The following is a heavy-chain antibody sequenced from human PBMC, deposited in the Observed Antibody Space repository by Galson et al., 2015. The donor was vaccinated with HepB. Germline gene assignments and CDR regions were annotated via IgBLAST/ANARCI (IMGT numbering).Heavy chain of an antibody. CDR3: ALRVSGATQGGNWFDP. V-gene: IGHV2-5*01. Sequence: PALVKPTQTLTLTCTFSGFSLRTSGAGVGWIRQPPGKALEWLVFIYWNDEKHYSPSLKSRLTITKDTSKNQVVLTMTNVDPVDTATYYCALRVSGATQGGNWFDPWGQGTLVIVSS. D-gene: IGHD1-14*01. CDR2: IYWNDEK. CDR1: GFSLRTSGAG. J-gene: IGHJ5*02.